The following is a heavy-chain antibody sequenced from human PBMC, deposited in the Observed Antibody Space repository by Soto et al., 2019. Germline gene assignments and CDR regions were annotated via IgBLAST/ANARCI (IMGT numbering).Heavy chain of an antibody. Sequence: QVQLVQSGAEVKKPGASVKVSCKASGYTFTSYEIHWVRQATGQGLEWMGWMNPNSGDTGYAQKFKGRVTMTRNTSISTAYMELSSLRSEDAAVYYCARGELLWFGELLRWGQGTLVTVSS. J-gene: IGHJ4*02. CDR1: GYTFTSYE. V-gene: IGHV1-8*01. CDR2: MNPNSGDT. D-gene: IGHD3-10*01. CDR3: ARGELLWFGELLR.